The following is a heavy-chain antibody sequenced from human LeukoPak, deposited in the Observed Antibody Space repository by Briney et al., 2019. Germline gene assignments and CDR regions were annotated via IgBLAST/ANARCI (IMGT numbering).Heavy chain of an antibody. Sequence: GGSLRLSCAASGFIVSSNYMSWVRQAPGKGLEWVSVIYTGGNTYYAEFVKGRFIISRDNSKNTLYLQMNNLRVEDTAVYYCAGHDWFDPWGQGTLVTVSS. J-gene: IGHJ5*02. V-gene: IGHV3-53*01. CDR2: IYTGGNT. CDR3: AGHDWFDP. CDR1: GFIVSSNY.